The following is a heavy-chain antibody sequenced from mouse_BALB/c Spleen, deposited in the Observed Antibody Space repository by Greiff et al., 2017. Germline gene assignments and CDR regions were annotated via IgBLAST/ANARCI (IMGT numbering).Heavy chain of an antibody. J-gene: IGHJ4*01. CDR2: ISYDGSN. Sequence: EVQLQQSGPGLVKPSQSLSLTCSVTGYSITSGYYWNWIRQFPGNKLEWMGYISYDGSNNYNPSLKNRISITRDTSKNQFFLKLNSVTTEDTATYYCARAGYYGSSYVEYAMDYWGQGTSVTVSS. CDR3: ARAGYYGSSYVEYAMDY. D-gene: IGHD1-1*01. CDR1: GYSITSGYY. V-gene: IGHV3-6*02.